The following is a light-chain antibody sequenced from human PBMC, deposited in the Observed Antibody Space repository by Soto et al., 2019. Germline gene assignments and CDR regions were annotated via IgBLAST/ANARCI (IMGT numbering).Light chain of an antibody. CDR3: TSYTTSGTLYV. J-gene: IGLJ1*01. Sequence: QSALTQPASVSGSPGQSITISCTGTSSDVGAYNYVSWYQQYPGKAPKYIIYDVTNRPSGVSYRFSGSKSGNTASLTISGLQAEDEADYYCTSYTTSGTLYVFGTGTTVTVL. V-gene: IGLV2-14*03. CDR2: DVT. CDR1: SSDVGAYNY.